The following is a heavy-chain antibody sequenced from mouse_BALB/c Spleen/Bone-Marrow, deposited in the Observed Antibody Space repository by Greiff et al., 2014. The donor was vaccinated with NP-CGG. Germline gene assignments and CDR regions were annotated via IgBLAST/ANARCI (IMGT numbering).Heavy chain of an antibody. Sequence: EVQLQQPGAELVKPGASVKLSCTVSGFNIRDTYVHWVKQRPEQGLEWNGRIDPANGNTKYDPKFQGKATITADTSSNTAYLQLSSLTSEDTAVYYCASATTATFYAMDYWGQGTSVTVSS. CDR3: ASATTATFYAMDY. CDR1: GFNIRDTY. CDR2: IDPANGNT. V-gene: IGHV14-3*02. J-gene: IGHJ4*01. D-gene: IGHD1-2*01.